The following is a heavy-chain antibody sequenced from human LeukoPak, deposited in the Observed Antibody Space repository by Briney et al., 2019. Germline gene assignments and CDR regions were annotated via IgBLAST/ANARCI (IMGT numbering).Heavy chain of an antibody. CDR1: GFTFSSYA. Sequence: PAGYLTRSCATSGFTFSSYAISWVRQAPGQGLEWVSAISGSGGSTSYADYVKGRITISRDNSKNTLYLQMNSLRAEDTAVYYCAKNSGYSGYGSRYFDLWGRGTLVTDSS. CDR2: ISGSGGST. D-gene: IGHD5-12*01. CDR3: AKNSGYSGYGSRYFDL. V-gene: IGHV3-23*01. J-gene: IGHJ2*01.